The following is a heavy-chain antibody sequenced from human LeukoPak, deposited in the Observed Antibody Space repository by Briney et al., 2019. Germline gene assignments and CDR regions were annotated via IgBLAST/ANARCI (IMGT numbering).Heavy chain of an antibody. J-gene: IGHJ4*02. CDR1: GGSISGYY. CDR3: ARGKDDYDFWSGYPH. V-gene: IGHV4-34*01. Sequence: PSETLSLTCAVYGGSISGYYWSWIRQPPGRGLEGVWESNDSGSTNYTPSLKSRVTISLDTSKNQFSLRLRSVTAADTAVYYCARGKDDYDFWSGYPHWGQGTLVTVSS. CDR2: SNDSGST. D-gene: IGHD3-3*01.